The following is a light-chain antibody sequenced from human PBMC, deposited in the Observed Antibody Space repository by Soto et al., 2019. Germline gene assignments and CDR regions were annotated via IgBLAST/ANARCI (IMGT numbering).Light chain of an antibody. J-gene: IGLJ1*01. V-gene: IGLV2-23*02. Sequence: QSVLTQPASVSVSPGQSITISCTGTSSDVGSYNLVSWYQQHPGKAPKLMIYEVSKRPSGVSNRFSGSKSGNTASLTISGLQAEDEADYYCCSYAGSSTHYVFGTGTKVTVL. CDR1: SSDVGSYNL. CDR3: CSYAGSSTHYV. CDR2: EVS.